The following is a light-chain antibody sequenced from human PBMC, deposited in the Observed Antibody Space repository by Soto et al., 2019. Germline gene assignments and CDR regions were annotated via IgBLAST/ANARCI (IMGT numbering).Light chain of an antibody. CDR3: QQTYTTPWT. Sequence: DIQMTQSPSSLSASLGDRLTITSRASQSISSYLNWYQQKPGKAPKLLIHATSTLQSGVPSRFSGSGSGTDFTLTISSLQPEDFATYHCQQTYTTPWTFGQGTKVEVK. CDR1: QSISSY. J-gene: IGKJ1*01. V-gene: IGKV1-39*01. CDR2: ATS.